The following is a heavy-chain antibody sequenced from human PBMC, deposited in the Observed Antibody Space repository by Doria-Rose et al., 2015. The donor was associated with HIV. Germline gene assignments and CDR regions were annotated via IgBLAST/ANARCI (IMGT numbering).Heavy chain of an antibody. CDR1: GVSLSSPGMG. Sequence: LTCTVSGVSLSSPGMGVSWIRQPPGKALEWLANIFSDDERSYETSLKSRLTISRGTSKSQVVLTMTDMDPVDTATYYCARIKSSRWYHKYYFDFWGQGTLVIVSA. CDR2: IFSDDER. D-gene: IGHD6-13*01. CDR3: ARIKSSRWYHKYYFDF. J-gene: IGHJ4*02. V-gene: IGHV2-26*01.